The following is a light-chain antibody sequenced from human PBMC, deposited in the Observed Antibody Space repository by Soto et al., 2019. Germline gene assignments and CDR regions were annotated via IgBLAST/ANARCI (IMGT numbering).Light chain of an antibody. J-gene: IGKJ1*01. CDR1: QSISSY. Sequence: DIQMTQSPSSLSASVGDRVTITCRASQSISSYLNWYQQKPGKAPKLLIYAASSLQSGVPSRFSGSGSGTDFTLTLNSLQPEDFATYYCQQYNSYSSFGQGTKVDIK. V-gene: IGKV1-39*01. CDR2: AAS. CDR3: QQYNSYSS.